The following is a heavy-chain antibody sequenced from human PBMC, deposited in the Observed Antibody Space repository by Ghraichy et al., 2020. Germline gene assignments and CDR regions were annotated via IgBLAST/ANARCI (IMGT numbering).Heavy chain of an antibody. D-gene: IGHD3-22*01. CDR1: GFTFSSYW. CDR3: ARENSSGYYYVFDY. V-gene: IGHV3-7*01. Sequence: LSLTCAASGFTFSSYWMSWVRQAPGKGLEWVANIKQDGSEKYYVDSVKGRFTISRDNAKNSLYLQMNSLRAEDTAVYYCARENSSGYYYVFDYWGQGTLVTVSS. CDR2: IKQDGSEK. J-gene: IGHJ4*02.